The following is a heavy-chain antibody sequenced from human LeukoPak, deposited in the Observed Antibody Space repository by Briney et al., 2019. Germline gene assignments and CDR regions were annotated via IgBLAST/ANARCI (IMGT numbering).Heavy chain of an antibody. CDR2: IYYSGST. V-gene: IGHV4-30-4*01. CDR3: ARSPPNDRDAFDI. CDR1: GGSISSGDYY. Sequence: SETLSPTCTVSGGSISSGDYYWSWIRQPPGKGLGWIGYIYYSGSTYYNPSLKSRVTISVDTSKNQFSLKLSSVTAADTAVYYCARSPPNDRDAFDIWGQGTMVTVSS. J-gene: IGHJ3*02. D-gene: IGHD3-22*01.